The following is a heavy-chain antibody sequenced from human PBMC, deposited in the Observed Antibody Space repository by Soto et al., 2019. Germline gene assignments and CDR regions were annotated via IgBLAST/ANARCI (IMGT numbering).Heavy chain of an antibody. J-gene: IGHJ6*02. CDR2: IYYSGST. CDR1: GCSISSYC. D-gene: IGHD3-3*01. Sequence: SETLSLTCTVSGCSISSYCWSWIRQPPGKGLEWIEYIYYSGSTNYNPSLKSRVTISVDTSKNQFSLKLSSVTAAEKAVYYCARDRVDYGMDVWGQGTTVTVSS. V-gene: IGHV4-59*01. CDR3: ARDRVDYGMDV.